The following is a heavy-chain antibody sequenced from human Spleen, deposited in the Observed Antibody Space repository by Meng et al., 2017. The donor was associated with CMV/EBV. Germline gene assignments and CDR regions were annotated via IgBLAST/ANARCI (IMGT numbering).Heavy chain of an antibody. CDR1: GFTFSNYA. CDR2: ISFDGSAK. J-gene: IGHJ4*02. CDR3: ARDKPLISHNSYDSGAYYPRIGWSFDS. D-gene: IGHD3-22*01. V-gene: IGHV3-30-3*01. Sequence: GESLKISCAASGFTFSNYAMHWVRQAPGKGLEWVAIISFDGSAKYYADSTKGRFTVSRDNSKNTLYLQMSSLRAEDTALYSCARDKPLISHNSYDSGAYYPRIGWSFDSWGQGTLVTVSS.